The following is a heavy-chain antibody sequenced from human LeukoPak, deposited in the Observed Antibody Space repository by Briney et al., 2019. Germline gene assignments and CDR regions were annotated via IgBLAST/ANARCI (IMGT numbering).Heavy chain of an antibody. CDR3: ARGSTYYDSSGQVPFDY. J-gene: IGHJ4*02. D-gene: IGHD3-22*01. Sequence: GGSLRLSCAASGFTFSTYSMNWVRQAPGKGLEWVSYISSSSSIIYYADSVKGRFTISRDNAKNSLYLQMNSLRAEDTAVYYCARGSTYYDSSGQVPFDYWGQGTLVTVSS. CDR2: ISSSSSII. V-gene: IGHV3-48*01. CDR1: GFTFSTYS.